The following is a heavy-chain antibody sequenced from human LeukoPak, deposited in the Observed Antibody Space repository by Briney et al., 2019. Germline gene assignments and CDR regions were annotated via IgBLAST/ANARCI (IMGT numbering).Heavy chain of an antibody. D-gene: IGHD5/OR15-5a*01. Sequence: KVSCKASGYTFTSYGISWVRQAPGQGLEWMGWISAYNGNTNYAQKLQGRVTMTRDTSISTAYMELSKLRSDDTAVYYCARGGTPVFYYYMDVWGEGTTVTVSS. CDR1: GYTFTSYG. CDR3: ARGGTPVFYYYMDV. CDR2: ISAYNGNT. J-gene: IGHJ6*03. V-gene: IGHV1-18*01.